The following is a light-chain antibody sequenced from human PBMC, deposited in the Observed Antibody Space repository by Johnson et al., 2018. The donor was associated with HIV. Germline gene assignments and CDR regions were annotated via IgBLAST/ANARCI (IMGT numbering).Light chain of an antibody. Sequence: HSVLTQPPSVSAAPGQRVTISCSGSTSNFENYYVSWYQHLPGTAPKLLIYDNNKRPSGIPDRFSGSKSGTSATLGITGLQTGDEADYYCGPWDSSLSVYLCGTGNKVTVL. CDR1: TSNFENYY. V-gene: IGLV1-51*01. CDR2: DNN. J-gene: IGLJ1*01. CDR3: GPWDSSLSVYL.